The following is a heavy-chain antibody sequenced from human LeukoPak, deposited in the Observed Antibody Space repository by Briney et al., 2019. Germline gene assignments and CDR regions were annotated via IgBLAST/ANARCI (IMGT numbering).Heavy chain of an antibody. CDR3: AGRTGTLDY. Sequence: SQTLSLTCTVSGGSISSYYWSWIRQPPGKGLEGIGYIYYSGSTNYNPFLKRRVTISVDTSKNQFSLKLSSVTAADTAVYYCAGRTGTLDYWGQGTLVTVSS. CDR2: IYYSGST. V-gene: IGHV4-59*08. J-gene: IGHJ4*02. CDR1: GGSISSYY. D-gene: IGHD1-7*01.